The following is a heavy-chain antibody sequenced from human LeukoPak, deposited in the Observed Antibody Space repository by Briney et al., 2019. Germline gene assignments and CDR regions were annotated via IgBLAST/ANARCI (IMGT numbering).Heavy chain of an antibody. CDR1: GFTFSTYS. D-gene: IGHD3-16*01. CDR2: ISSSSSTI. Sequence: GGSLRLSCAASGFTFSTYSMNWVRQAPGKGLEWVSYISSSSSTIYYADSVKGRFTISRDNAKNSLYLQMNTLRAEDTAVYYCARTEGAPTYWGQGILVTVSS. V-gene: IGHV3-48*01. CDR3: ARTEGAPTY. J-gene: IGHJ4*02.